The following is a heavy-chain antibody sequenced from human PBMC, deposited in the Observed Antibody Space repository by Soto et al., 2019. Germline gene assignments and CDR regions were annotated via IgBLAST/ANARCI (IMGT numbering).Heavy chain of an antibody. V-gene: IGHV1-69*01. Sequence: QVQLVQSGSEVKKPGSSVKVSCKASGGSFSSNPISWVRQAPGQGLEWMAGIIPIFATVHYAQKFQGRVTITADESTSTAYMELTSLSSEDTAVYFCARVGRGYSSAPRYYFDYWGQGTLVTVSS. D-gene: IGHD5-18*01. CDR2: IIPIFATV. J-gene: IGHJ4*02. CDR1: GGSFSSNP. CDR3: ARVGRGYSSAPRYYFDY.